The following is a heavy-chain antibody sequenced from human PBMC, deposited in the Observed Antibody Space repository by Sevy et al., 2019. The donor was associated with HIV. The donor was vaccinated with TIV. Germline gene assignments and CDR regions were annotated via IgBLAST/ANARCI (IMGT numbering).Heavy chain of an antibody. CDR1: EFSFSSYS. V-gene: IGHV3-48*01. CDR3: ARTKSNTAMVSSDY. CDR2: ISSSSSTM. D-gene: IGHD5-18*01. J-gene: IGHJ4*02. Sequence: GGSLRLSYAASEFSFSSYSMNWVRQAPGQGLEWVSYISSSSSTMYYADSVKGRFTISRDNAKNSLYLQMNTLRAEDTAVYYCARTKSNTAMVSSDYWGQGTLVTVSS.